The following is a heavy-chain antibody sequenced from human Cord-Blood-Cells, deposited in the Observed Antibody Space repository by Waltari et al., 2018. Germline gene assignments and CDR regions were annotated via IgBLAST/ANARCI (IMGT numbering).Heavy chain of an antibody. CDR2: ISYDGSNK. V-gene: IGHV3-30*04. CDR3: AREGPGTTVTYYFDY. CDR1: GFTFSSYA. D-gene: IGHD4-17*01. J-gene: IGHJ4*02. Sequence: QVQLVESGGGVVQPGRSLRLSCAASGFTFSSYALPWVRQAPGKGLEWVAVISYDGSNKYYADSVKGRFTISRDNSKNTLYLQMNSLRAEDTAVYYCAREGPGTTVTYYFDYWGQGTLVTVSS.